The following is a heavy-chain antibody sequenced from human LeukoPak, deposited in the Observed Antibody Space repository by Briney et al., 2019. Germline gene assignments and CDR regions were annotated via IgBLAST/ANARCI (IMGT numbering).Heavy chain of an antibody. V-gene: IGHV1-69*04. D-gene: IGHD1-26*01. CDR1: GGTFSSYA. Sequence: SVKVSCKASGGTFSSYAISWVRQAPGQGLEWMGRIIPILGIANYAQKFQGRVTITADKSTNTAYMELSSLRSEDTAVYYCARVSSIVGATIFDYWGQGTLVTVSS. CDR3: ARVSSIVGATIFDY. J-gene: IGHJ4*02. CDR2: IIPILGIA.